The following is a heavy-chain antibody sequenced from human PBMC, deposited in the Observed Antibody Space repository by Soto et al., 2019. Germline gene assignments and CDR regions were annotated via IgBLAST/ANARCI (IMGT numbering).Heavy chain of an antibody. CDR1: GDSVSSNSAA. V-gene: IGHV6-1*01. CDR2: TYYRSKWYN. Sequence: SQTLSLTCAISGDSVSSNSAAWNWIRQSPSRGLEWLGRTYYRSKWYNDYAVSVKSRITINPDTSKNQFSLQLNSVTPEDTAVYYCARGRVESELLYYYYYGMDVWGQGTTVTVSS. J-gene: IGHJ6*02. CDR3: ARGRVESELLYYYYYGMDV. D-gene: IGHD3-10*01.